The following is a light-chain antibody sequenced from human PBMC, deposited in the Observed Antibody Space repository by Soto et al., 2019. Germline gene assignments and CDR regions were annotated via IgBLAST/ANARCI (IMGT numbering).Light chain of an antibody. J-gene: IGKJ5*01. CDR2: GAS. CDR3: QQYGSSIT. CDR1: QSVTNSF. V-gene: IGKV3-20*01. Sequence: EIVLAQSPGTLSFSPGERATLSCTASQSVTNSFFAWHQQQPGHAPRLLIYGASSRATGIPDRFSGSGPGTDFTLTISRLEPEDFAVYYCQQYGSSITFGQGTRLEIK.